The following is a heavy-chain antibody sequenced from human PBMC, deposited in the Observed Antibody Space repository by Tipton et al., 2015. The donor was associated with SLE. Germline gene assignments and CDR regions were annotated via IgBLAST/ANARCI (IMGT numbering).Heavy chain of an antibody. D-gene: IGHD6-13*01. CDR1: GGSISSHY. V-gene: IGHV4-59*11. J-gene: IGHJ5*02. CDR2: VSYSGTT. Sequence: TLSLTCTVSGGSISSHYWSWIRQPPGKALEWIGYVSYSGTTNYNPSFRSRVTVTVEMSKNQFSLKLNSVTAADTAVYYCAREGTAAGVTNWFDPWGQGTLVTVSS. CDR3: AREGTAAGVTNWFDP.